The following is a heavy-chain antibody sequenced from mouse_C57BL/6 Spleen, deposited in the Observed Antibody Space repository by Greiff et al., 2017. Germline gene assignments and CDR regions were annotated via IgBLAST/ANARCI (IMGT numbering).Heavy chain of an antibody. Sequence: VQLQQSGAELVRPGASVKLSCTASGFNIKDYYMHWVKQRPEQGLEWIGRIDPEDGDTEYAPKFQGKATMTADTSSNTAYLQLSSLTSEDTAVYYCTTGEAYYYGFFDYWGQGTTLTVSS. CDR3: TTGEAYYYGFFDY. D-gene: IGHD1-1*01. CDR2: IDPEDGDT. V-gene: IGHV14-1*01. J-gene: IGHJ2*01. CDR1: GFNIKDYY.